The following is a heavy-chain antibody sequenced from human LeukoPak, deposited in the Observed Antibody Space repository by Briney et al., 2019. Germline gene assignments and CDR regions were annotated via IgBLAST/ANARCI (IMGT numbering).Heavy chain of an antibody. D-gene: IGHD1-26*01. V-gene: IGHV4-4*07. CDR1: GGSISSYY. CDR3: ARASGSYGYYWFDP. Sequence: SETLSLTCTVSGGSISSYYWSWIRQPAGKGLEWIGRIYTSGSTNYNTSLKSRVTMSVDTSKNQFSLKLSSVTAADTAVYYCARASGSYGYYWFDPWGQGTLVTVSS. CDR2: IYTSGST. J-gene: IGHJ5*02.